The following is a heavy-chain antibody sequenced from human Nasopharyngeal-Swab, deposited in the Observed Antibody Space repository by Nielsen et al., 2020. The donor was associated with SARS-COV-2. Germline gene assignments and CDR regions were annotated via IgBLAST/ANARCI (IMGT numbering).Heavy chain of an antibody. CDR1: GFTFSGYA. CDR3: AKGKGAGVVDWFDP. D-gene: IGHD1-26*01. V-gene: IGHV3-23*01. Sequence: GGSLRLSCAASGFTFSGYAMCWVRQAPGEGLQWLSSITGSYGTYYADSVKGRFTISRDNSKSTLFLQLNSLRAEDTAVYYCAKGKGAGVVDWFDPWGQGTLVTVSS. CDR2: ITGSYGT. J-gene: IGHJ5*02.